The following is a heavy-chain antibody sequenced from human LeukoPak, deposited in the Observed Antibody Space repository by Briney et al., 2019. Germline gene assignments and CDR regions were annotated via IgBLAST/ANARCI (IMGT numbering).Heavy chain of an antibody. CDR1: GFTFSSHA. CDR3: AKADPGTGAFDY. CDR2: ISASGVIT. Sequence: GGSLRLSCAASGFTFSSHAMTWVRQAPGKGLEWLSRISASGVITYYAGSVKGLFTISRDNSKNTLYVQMNSLRVEDTAVYFCAKADPGTGAFDYWGQGSLVTVSS. D-gene: IGHD1-1*01. V-gene: IGHV3-23*01. J-gene: IGHJ4*02.